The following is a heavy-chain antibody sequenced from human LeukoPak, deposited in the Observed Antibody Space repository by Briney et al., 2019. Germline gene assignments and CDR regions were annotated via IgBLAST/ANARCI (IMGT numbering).Heavy chain of an antibody. V-gene: IGHV4-31*03. J-gene: IGHJ6*04. CDR2: IYYSGST. CDR3: ARSGPAAIRSLYYYYGMDV. CDR1: GGSISSGGYY. D-gene: IGHD2-2*01. Sequence: SQTLSLTCTVSGGSISSGGYYWSWIRQHPGKGLEWIGYIYYSGSTYYNPSLKSRVTISVDTSKKQFSLKLSSVTAADTAVYYCARSGPAAIRSLYYYYGMDVWGKGTTVTVSS.